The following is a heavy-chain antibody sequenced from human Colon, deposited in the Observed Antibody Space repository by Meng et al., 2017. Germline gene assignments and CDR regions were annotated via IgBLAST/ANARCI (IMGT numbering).Heavy chain of an antibody. J-gene: IGHJ4*02. CDR2: ISNSGRT. CDR1: GGAIGNSKW. CDR3: ARERMRELGLFDY. Sequence: VLLLESGPVRVPASGTPSLACSVSGGAIGNSKWGSWLRQSPGKGLEWIGEISNSGRTVYSPSLKSRVTISLDKSSNHFSLTLSPVTAADTAIYFCARERMRELGLFDYWGQGALVTVSS. D-gene: IGHD7-27*01. V-gene: IGHV4-4*02.